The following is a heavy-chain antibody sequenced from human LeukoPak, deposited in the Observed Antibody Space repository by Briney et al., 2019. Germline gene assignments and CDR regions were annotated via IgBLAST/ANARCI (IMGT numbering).Heavy chain of an antibody. CDR2: ISYDGSNK. CDR1: GFTFSSYA. J-gene: IGHJ4*02. CDR3: ARFGDYDFWSGYSVDY. Sequence: GGSLRLSCAASGFTFSSYAMHWVRQAPGKGLEGVAVISYDGSNKYYADSVKGRFTISRDNSKNTLYLQMNSLRAEDTAVYYCARFGDYDFWSGYSVDYWGQGTLVTVSS. V-gene: IGHV3-30-3*01. D-gene: IGHD3-3*01.